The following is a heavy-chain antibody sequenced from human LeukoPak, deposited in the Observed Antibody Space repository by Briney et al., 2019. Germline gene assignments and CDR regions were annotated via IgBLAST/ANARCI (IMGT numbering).Heavy chain of an antibody. CDR1: GFTFSSYA. J-gene: IGHJ4*02. D-gene: IGHD1-7*01. Sequence: GGSLRLSCAASGFTFSSYAMSWVRQAPGKGLEWVSVISGSGGSTYYADSVKGRFTISRDNSKNTLYLRMNSLRAEDTAVYYCAKGELSSDAFYFDYWGQGALVTVSP. CDR3: AKGELSSDAFYFDY. CDR2: ISGSGGST. V-gene: IGHV3-23*01.